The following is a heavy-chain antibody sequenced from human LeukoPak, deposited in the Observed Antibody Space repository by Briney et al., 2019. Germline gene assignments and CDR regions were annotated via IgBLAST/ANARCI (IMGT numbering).Heavy chain of an antibody. CDR3: ARSGQQLPINFDY. D-gene: IGHD6-13*01. V-gene: IGHV3-7*03. J-gene: IGHJ4*02. CDR1: GFTFSSYW. CDR2: IKQDGSEK. Sequence: GGSLRLSCAASGFTFSSYWMSWVRQAPGKGLEWVANIKQDGSEKYYVDSVKGRFTISRDNAKNSLYLQMNSLRAEDTAVYYCARSGQQLPINFDYWGQGTLVTVSS.